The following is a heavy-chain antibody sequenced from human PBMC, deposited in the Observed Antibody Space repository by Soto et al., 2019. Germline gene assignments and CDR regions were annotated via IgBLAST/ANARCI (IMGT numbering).Heavy chain of an antibody. Sequence: PGGSLSLSCAASGFPVSSNYMTWVRQAPGKGLEWVSVIYSGGSTYYADSVKGRFTISRDNSKNTVYLQLNNLRAEDTAVYYCARVLATWIQLWTLDYWGQGTLVTVS. CDR2: IYSGGST. CDR3: ARVLATWIQLWTLDY. V-gene: IGHV3-53*01. CDR1: GFPVSSNY. J-gene: IGHJ4*02. D-gene: IGHD5-18*01.